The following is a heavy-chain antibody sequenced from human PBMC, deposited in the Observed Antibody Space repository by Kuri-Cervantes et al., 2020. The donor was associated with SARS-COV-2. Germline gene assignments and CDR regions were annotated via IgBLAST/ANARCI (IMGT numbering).Heavy chain of an antibody. J-gene: IGHJ4*02. CDR1: GFTFSSYW. V-gene: IGHV3-7*02. D-gene: IGHD1-26*01. CDR3: ARAGGHYFDY. CDR2: IKQDGSEK. Sequence: GESLKISCAASGFTFSSYWMSWVRQAPGKGLEWVANIKQDGSEKYYVDSVKGRFTISRDNAKNSLYLQMNSLRDEDTAVYYCARAGGHYFDYWGQGTLVTVSS.